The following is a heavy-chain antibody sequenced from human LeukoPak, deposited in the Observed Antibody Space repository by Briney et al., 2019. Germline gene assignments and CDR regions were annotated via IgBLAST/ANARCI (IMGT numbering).Heavy chain of an antibody. CDR2: ISTTSSYT. CDR1: GFTFSSYS. Sequence: PGGSLRLSCAASGFTFSSYSMNWVRQAPGKGLEWVSYISTTSSYTNYADSVKGRFTISRDNAKNSLFLQMNSLRAEDTAVYYCARDGERALDIWGQGTMVTVSS. CDR3: ARDGERALDI. V-gene: IGHV3-21*05. J-gene: IGHJ3*02. D-gene: IGHD1-26*01.